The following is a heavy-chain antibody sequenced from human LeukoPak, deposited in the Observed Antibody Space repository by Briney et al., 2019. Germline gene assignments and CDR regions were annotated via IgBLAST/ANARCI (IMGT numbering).Heavy chain of an antibody. Sequence: PGGSLRLSCAASGFTFSSYAMHWVRQAPGKGLEYVSAISSNGGSTYYANSVKGRFTISRDNSKNTLYLQMGSLRAEDMAVYYCARSAVAARPGRYYFDYWGQGTLVTVSS. J-gene: IGHJ4*02. CDR3: ARSAVAARPGRYYFDY. V-gene: IGHV3-64*01. CDR1: GFTFSSYA. CDR2: ISSNGGST. D-gene: IGHD6-6*01.